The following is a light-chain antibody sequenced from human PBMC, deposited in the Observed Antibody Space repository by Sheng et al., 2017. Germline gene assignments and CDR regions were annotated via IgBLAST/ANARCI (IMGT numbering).Light chain of an antibody. CDR1: ILEVKL. Sequence: SYVLTQPPSVSVAPRTDGQDYLWGRTILEVKLVHWYQQKPGQAPVLVVYDDNDRPSGIPERFSGSNSGNMATLTVSRVEAGDEADYYCQVWITGSAPSYVFGTGTKVTVL. J-gene: IGLJ1*01. CDR2: DDN. CDR3: QVWITGSAPSYV. V-gene: IGLV3-21*02.